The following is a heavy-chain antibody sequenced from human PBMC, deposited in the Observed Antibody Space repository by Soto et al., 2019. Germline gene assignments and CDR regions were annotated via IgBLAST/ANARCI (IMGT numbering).Heavy chain of an antibody. CDR2: ISNSGGFT. Sequence: QVQVVESGGGLVKPGGSLRLSCAASGFTFSDFYMTWIRQAPGKGLEWVSYISNSGGFTNYADSVKGRFTISRDNAKNSLYLQMNSLRADDTAVYYCARLERGSYPDYWGLGTLVTVSS. J-gene: IGHJ4*02. CDR3: ARLERGSYPDY. D-gene: IGHD1-26*01. CDR1: GFTFSDFY. V-gene: IGHV3-11*05.